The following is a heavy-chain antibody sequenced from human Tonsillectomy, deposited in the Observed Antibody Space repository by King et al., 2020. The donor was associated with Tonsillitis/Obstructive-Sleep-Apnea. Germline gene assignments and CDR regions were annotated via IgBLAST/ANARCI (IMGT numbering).Heavy chain of an antibody. CDR1: GYIFASYG. Sequence: QLVQSGAEVKKPGASVKVSCKASGYIFASYGLSWVRQAPGQGLEWLGWISGFNGNTNYAQKFQGRVTMTKDTSTTTAYMELRSLRSDDTAVYYCARDDILTGTLSHWGQGTLVA. CDR2: ISGFNGNT. J-gene: IGHJ4*02. D-gene: IGHD3-9*01. CDR3: ARDDILTGTLSH. V-gene: IGHV1-18*01.